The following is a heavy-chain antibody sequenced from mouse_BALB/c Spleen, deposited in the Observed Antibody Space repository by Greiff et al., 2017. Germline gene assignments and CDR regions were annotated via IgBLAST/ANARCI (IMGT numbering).Heavy chain of an antibody. V-gene: IGHV2-9*02. D-gene: IGHD4-1*01. Sequence: VMLVESGPGLVAPSQSLSITCTVSGFSLTSYGVHWVRQPPGKGLEWLGVIWAGGSTNYNSALMSRLSISKDNSKSQVFLKMNSLQTDDTAMYYCARDPKGLGSFDYWGQGTTLTVSS. CDR1: GFSLTSYG. CDR3: ARDPKGLGSFDY. CDR2: IWAGGST. J-gene: IGHJ2*01.